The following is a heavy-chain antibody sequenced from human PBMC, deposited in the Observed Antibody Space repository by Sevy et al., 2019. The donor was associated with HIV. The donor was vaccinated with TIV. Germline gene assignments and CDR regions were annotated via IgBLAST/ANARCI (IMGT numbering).Heavy chain of an antibody. Sequence: GGSLRLSCAASGFTFSKYSMSWVRQPPGKGLEWVSTLSFGCGEVNYADSVKGPFTISRVNSKSSVYLQMNNLRPEDTAVYYCAREGCTKPHDYWGQGTLVTVSS. CDR2: LSFGCGEV. CDR3: AREGCTKPHDY. D-gene: IGHD2-8*01. J-gene: IGHJ4*02. CDR1: GFTFSKYS. V-gene: IGHV3-23*01.